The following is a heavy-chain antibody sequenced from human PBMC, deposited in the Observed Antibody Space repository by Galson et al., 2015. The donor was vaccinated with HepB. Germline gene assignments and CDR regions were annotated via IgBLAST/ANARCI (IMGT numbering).Heavy chain of an antibody. D-gene: IGHD6-13*01. V-gene: IGHV3-15*01. CDR1: GFTFSNAW. J-gene: IGHJ4*02. CDR3: TTASFALVAAGICY. CDR2: IKSKTDGGTT. Sequence: SLRLSCAASGFTFSNAWMSWVRQAPGKGLEWVGRIKSKTDGGTTDYAAPVKGRFTISRDDSKNTLYLQMNSLKTEDTAVYYCTTASFALVAAGICYWGQGTLATVSS.